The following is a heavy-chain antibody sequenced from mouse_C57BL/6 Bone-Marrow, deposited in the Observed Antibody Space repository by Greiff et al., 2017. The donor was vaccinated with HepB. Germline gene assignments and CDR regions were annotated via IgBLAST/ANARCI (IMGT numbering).Heavy chain of an antibody. CDR1: GYTFTSYG. V-gene: IGHV1-58*01. Sequence: EVQRVESGAELVRPGSSVKMSCKTSGYTFTSYGINWVKQRPGQGLEWIGYIYIGNGYTEYNEKFKGKATLTSDTSSSTAYMQLSSLTSEDSAIYFCARVVFYGNYYYFDYWGQGTTLTVSS. CDR2: IYIGNGYT. J-gene: IGHJ2*01. CDR3: ARVVFYGNYYYFDY. D-gene: IGHD2-1*01.